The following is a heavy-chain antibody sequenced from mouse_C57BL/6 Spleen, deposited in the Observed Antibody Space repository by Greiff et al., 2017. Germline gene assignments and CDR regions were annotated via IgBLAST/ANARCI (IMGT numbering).Heavy chain of an antibody. D-gene: IGHD2-1*01. CDR3: ARSSYGNYPYWYFDV. CDR2: INPSSGYT. Sequence: VQLQQSGAELARPGASVKMSCKASGYTFTSYTMHWVKQRPGQGLEWIGYINPSSGYTKYNQKFKDKSTLTADKSSSTAYMQLSRLTSEDSAVYYCARSSYGNYPYWYFDVWGTGTTVTVSS. CDR1: GYTFTSYT. J-gene: IGHJ1*03. V-gene: IGHV1-4*01.